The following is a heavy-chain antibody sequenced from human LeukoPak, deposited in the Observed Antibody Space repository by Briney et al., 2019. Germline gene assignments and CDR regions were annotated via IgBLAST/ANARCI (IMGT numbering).Heavy chain of an antibody. CDR3: ARRDESAGYYYWFNP. CDR2: VSYSGGT. Sequence: PSETLSLTCTVSGGSISSYYWSWIRQPPGKGLEWIGYVSYSGGTSYSPSLRSRVTISVDRSKNQFSLRLTSVTAADTAVYFCARRDESAGYYYWFNPWGQGTLVTVSS. V-gene: IGHV4-59*01. CDR1: GGSISSYY. D-gene: IGHD3-9*01. J-gene: IGHJ5*02.